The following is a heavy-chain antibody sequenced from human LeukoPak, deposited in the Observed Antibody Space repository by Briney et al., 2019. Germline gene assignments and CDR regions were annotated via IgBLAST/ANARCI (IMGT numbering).Heavy chain of an antibody. CDR1: GYIFTSYW. V-gene: IGHV5-10-1*01. CDR2: IDPSDSYT. D-gene: IGHD4-17*01. CDR3: ARLFNDYGDPDI. J-gene: IGHJ3*02. Sequence: GESLRISCKCSGYIFTSYWISLVRQMPGKGLEWMGRIDPSDSYTNYSPSFQAHVTISADKSISTAYLQWSSLKASDTAMYYCARLFNDYGDPDIWGQGTMVTVSS.